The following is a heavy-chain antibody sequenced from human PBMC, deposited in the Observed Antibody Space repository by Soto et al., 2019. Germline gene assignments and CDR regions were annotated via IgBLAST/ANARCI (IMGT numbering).Heavy chain of an antibody. CDR1: GFSLSTSGVG. Sequence: SGPTLVNPTQTLTLTCTFSGFSLSTSGVGVGWIRQPPGKALEWLALIYWNDDKRYSPSLKSRLTITKDTSKNQVVLTMTNMDPVDTATYYCPHRQLGIHPISHRFDHWGQGTLVTVSS. CDR3: PHRQLGIHPISHRFDH. CDR2: IYWNDDK. V-gene: IGHV2-5*01. D-gene: IGHD3-16*01. J-gene: IGHJ5*02.